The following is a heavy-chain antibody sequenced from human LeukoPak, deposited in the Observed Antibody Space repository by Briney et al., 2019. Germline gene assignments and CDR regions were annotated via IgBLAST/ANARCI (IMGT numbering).Heavy chain of an antibody. Sequence: ASVKVSCKASGYTFSGYYIHWVRLAPGQGLEWMGLIKPDSGDTNYAQNFRGRVTMTRDTSITTAYMELNRLTSDDTAVYYCVRDRPHNWFDPWGQGTLVTVSS. CDR1: GYTFSGYY. CDR2: IKPDSGDT. V-gene: IGHV1-2*02. J-gene: IGHJ5*02. CDR3: VRDRPHNWFDP.